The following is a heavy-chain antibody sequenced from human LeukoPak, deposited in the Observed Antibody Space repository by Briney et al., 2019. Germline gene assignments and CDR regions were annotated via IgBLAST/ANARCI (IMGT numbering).Heavy chain of an antibody. D-gene: IGHD6-6*01. CDR2: IIPIFGTA. CDR3: ASSKGSSSPLDY. Sequence: ASVKVSCKASGGTFSSYAISWVRQAPGQGLEWMGGIIPIFGTANYAQEFQGRVTITADESTSTAYMELSSLRSEDTAVYYCASSKGSSSPLDYWGQGTLVTVSS. J-gene: IGHJ4*02. CDR1: GGTFSSYA. V-gene: IGHV1-69*13.